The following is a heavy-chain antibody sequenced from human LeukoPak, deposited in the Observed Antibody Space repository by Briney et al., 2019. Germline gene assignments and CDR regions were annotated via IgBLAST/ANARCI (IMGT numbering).Heavy chain of an antibody. V-gene: IGHV4-4*02. CDR2: IYHSGST. D-gene: IGHD4-23*01. CDR3: ARVRKHTVVTLGGVDY. J-gene: IGHJ4*02. Sequence: SETLSLTCAVSGGSISSSNWWSWVRQPPGKGLEWIGEIYHSGSTNYNPSLKSRVTISVDKSKNQFSLKLSSVTAADTAVYYCARVRKHTVVTLGGVDYWGQGTLVTVSS. CDR1: GGSISSSNW.